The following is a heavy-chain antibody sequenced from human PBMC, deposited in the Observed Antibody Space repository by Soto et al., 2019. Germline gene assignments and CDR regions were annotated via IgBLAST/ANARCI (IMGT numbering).Heavy chain of an antibody. J-gene: IGHJ6*02. D-gene: IGHD2-21*02. CDR2: IYWDNDK. Sequence: QITLKESGPTLVKPTQTLTLTCTFSGFSLSTGGVGVGWIRQPPGKALEWLALIYWDNDKRYSPSLRSRLTVTKDTSKNQVVLTMTNMDPVDTATYYCVHSRCGGDCLRSYSSHDYYGMDVWGQGTTVTVFS. CDR1: GFSLSTGGVG. CDR3: VHSRCGGDCLRSYSSHDYYGMDV. V-gene: IGHV2-5*02.